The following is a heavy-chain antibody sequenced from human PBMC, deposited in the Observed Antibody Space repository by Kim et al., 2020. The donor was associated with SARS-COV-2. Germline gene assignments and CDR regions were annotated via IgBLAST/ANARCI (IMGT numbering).Heavy chain of an antibody. CDR1: GFTFSDYY. CDR2: ISSSSSYT. V-gene: IGHV3-11*05. J-gene: IGHJ6*02. Sequence: GGSLRLSCAASGFTFSDYYMSWIRQAPGKGLEWVSYISSSSSYTNYADSVKGRFTISRDNAKNSLYLQMNSLRAEDTAVYYCARDRGRSRYPGIAVAEHGMDVWGQGTTVTVSS. CDR3: ARDRGRSRYPGIAVAEHGMDV. D-gene: IGHD6-19*01.